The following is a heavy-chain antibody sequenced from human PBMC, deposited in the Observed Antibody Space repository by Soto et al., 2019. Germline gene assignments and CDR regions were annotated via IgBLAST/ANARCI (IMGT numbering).Heavy chain of an antibody. D-gene: IGHD3-3*01. J-gene: IGHJ5*02. CDR3: ARGQRFSDSFDP. CDR1: GGAISGYY. CDR2: IYSSGGT. V-gene: IGHV4-4*07. Sequence: SETLSLTCTVSGGAISGYYWTWIRQTTGKGLEWIGRIYSSGGTKYNPSLKNRVDMSLDMSKNQFSLRLSSVTAADTAVYYCARGQRFSDSFDPWGQGTLVTVSS.